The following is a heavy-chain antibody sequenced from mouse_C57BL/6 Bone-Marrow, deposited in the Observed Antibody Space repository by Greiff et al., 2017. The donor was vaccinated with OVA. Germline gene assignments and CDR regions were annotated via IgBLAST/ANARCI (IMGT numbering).Heavy chain of an antibody. V-gene: IGHV1-54*01. D-gene: IGHD2-2*01. Sequence: QVQLKESGAELVRPGTSVTVSCKASGYAFTNYLIEWVKQRPGQGLEWIGVINPGSGGTNYNEKFKGKATLTADKYSSTAYMQLSSLTSEDSAVYFCARPRKVYGYDEGYYFDYWGQGTTLTVSS. CDR1: GYAFTNYL. CDR3: ARPRKVYGYDEGYYFDY. J-gene: IGHJ2*01. CDR2: INPGSGGT.